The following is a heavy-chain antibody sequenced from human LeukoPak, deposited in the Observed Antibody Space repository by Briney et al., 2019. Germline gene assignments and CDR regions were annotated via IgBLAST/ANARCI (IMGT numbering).Heavy chain of an antibody. CDR3: ARVSPHYGMDV. CDR1: GGSISSGGYS. Sequence: NASETLSLTCAVSGGSISSGGYSWSWIRQPPGKGLEWIGYIYHSGSTYYNPSLKSRVTISVDRSKNQFSLKLSSVTAADTAVYSCARVSPHYGMDVWGQGTTVTVSS. CDR2: IYHSGST. V-gene: IGHV4-30-2*01. J-gene: IGHJ6*02.